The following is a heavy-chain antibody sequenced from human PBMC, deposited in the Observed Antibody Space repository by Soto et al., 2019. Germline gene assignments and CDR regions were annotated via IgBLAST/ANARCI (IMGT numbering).Heavy chain of an antibody. CDR1: GGTFSSYA. J-gene: IGHJ4*02. CDR3: ARGYDSSGYYYFDY. CDR2: IIPISGTA. Sequence: ASVKVSCKASGGTFSSYAISWVRQAPGQGLEWMGGIIPISGTANYAQKFQGRVTITADESTSTAYMELSSLRSEDTAVYYCARGYDSSGYYYFDYWGQGTLVTVSS. V-gene: IGHV1-69*13. D-gene: IGHD3-22*01.